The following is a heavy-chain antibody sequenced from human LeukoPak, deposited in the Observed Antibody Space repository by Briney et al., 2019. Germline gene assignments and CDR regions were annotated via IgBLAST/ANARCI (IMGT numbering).Heavy chain of an antibody. CDR1: GGSISSYY. CDR2: VYVAGSP. V-gene: IGHV4-4*07. Sequence: SETLSLTCTVSGGSISSYYWSWIRQPAGKGLEGIGRVYVAGSPDYNPSLKSRVSISLDKSKNIFSLKLSSVTAADTAVFYCARHAGFGMALYHMDVWGKGTTVTVSS. J-gene: IGHJ6*03. D-gene: IGHD3-9*01. CDR3: ARHAGFGMALYHMDV.